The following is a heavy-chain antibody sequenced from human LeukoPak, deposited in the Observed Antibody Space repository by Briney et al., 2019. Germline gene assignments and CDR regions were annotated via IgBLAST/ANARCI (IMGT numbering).Heavy chain of an antibody. J-gene: IGHJ4*02. V-gene: IGHV3-74*01. Sequence: GGSLRLSCAASGFTFSNYWMHWVRQAPGKGLVRVSRINSAGSSTSYADSVKGRFTISRDNAKNTLYLQMNSLRAEDTAVYYCAVPPPPGFSYGENLFDYWGQGTLVTVSS. CDR1: GFTFSNYW. CDR2: INSAGSST. CDR3: AVPPPPGFSYGENLFDY. D-gene: IGHD5-18*01.